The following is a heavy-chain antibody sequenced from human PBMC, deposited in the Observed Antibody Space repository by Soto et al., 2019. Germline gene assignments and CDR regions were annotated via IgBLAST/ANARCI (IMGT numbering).Heavy chain of an antibody. CDR3: VLSVTMIVVVIPPDY. V-gene: IGHV3-64D*08. CDR2: ISSNGGST. CDR1: GFTFSSYA. D-gene: IGHD3-22*01. J-gene: IGHJ4*02. Sequence: EVQLAESGGGLVQPGGSLRLSCSASGFTFSSYAMHWVRQAPGKGLEYVSAISSNGGSTYYADSVKGRFTISRDNSKNTLYLQMSSLRAEDTAVYYCVLSVTMIVVVIPPDYWGQGTLVTVSS.